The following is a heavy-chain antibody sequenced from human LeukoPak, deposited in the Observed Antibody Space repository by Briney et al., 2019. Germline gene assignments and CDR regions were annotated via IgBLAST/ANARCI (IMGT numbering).Heavy chain of an antibody. J-gene: IGHJ6*02. Sequence: TGGSLRLSCAASGFTFSSYAMSWVRQAPGKGLEWASAISGSGGSTYYADSVKGRFTISRDNSKNTLYLQMNSLRAEDTAVYYCAKGIGYYYYYGMDVWGQGTTVTVSS. V-gene: IGHV3-23*01. CDR3: AKGIGYYYYYGMDV. D-gene: IGHD6-13*01. CDR1: GFTFSSYA. CDR2: ISGSGGST.